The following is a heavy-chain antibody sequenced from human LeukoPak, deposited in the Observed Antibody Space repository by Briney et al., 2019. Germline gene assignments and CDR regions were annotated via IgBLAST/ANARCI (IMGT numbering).Heavy chain of an antibody. CDR1: GGSISIYY. Sequence: SETLSLTYTVSGGSISIYYWRLIRQPAGKGLEWIGRIYTSGSTNYNPSLKSRVTMSVDTSKNQFSLKLSSVTAADTAVYYCATFQTTPDYWGQGTLVTVSS. V-gene: IGHV4-4*07. J-gene: IGHJ4*02. CDR2: IYTSGST. CDR3: ATFQTTPDY. D-gene: IGHD4-11*01.